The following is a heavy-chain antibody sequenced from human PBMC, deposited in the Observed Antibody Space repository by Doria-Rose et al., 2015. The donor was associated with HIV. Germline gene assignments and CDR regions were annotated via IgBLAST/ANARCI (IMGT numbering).Heavy chain of an antibody. CDR1: GFTFSSHR. Sequence: VQLVQSGGGLVRPGGSLRLSCATSGFTFSSHRINWVRQAPVKGLEWVSSISSTSAYINYADSVRGRFTISRDNARNSLHLQMDSLRAEDTAIYYCATGVTLDYWGQGTLVTVSS. V-gene: IGHV3-21*02. CDR2: ISSTSAYI. CDR3: ATGVTLDY. J-gene: IGHJ4*02. D-gene: IGHD3-10*01.